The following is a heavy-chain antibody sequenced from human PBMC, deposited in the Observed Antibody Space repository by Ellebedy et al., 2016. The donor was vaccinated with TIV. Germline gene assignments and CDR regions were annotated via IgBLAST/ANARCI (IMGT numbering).Heavy chain of an antibody. CDR2: ISHTGSRT. D-gene: IGHD6-19*01. CDR3: AKGRGGGSDSSAPRYYFDS. CDR1: GFTFSSYA. V-gene: IGHV3-23*01. J-gene: IGHJ4*02. Sequence: GESLKISRAASGFTFSSYAMSWVRQAPGKGLEWVSTISHTGSRTYYANSVEGRFIISRDNSKRTLYLQMNSLRAEDTAVYYCAKGRGGGSDSSAPRYYFDSWGLGTLVTVSS.